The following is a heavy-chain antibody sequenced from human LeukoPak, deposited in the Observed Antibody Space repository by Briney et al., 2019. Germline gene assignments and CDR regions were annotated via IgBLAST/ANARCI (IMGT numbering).Heavy chain of an antibody. J-gene: IGHJ4*02. Sequence: PSETLSLTCAVSGGSVSSSTYSWGWVRQPPGKGLEWIGSIYYSGSTYYNPSLKSRVTISVDTSKNQFSLKQSSVTAADTAVYYCARHSGSYYVCWGQGTLVTVSS. D-gene: IGHD1-26*01. CDR2: IYYSGST. CDR3: ARHSGSYYVC. V-gene: IGHV4-39*01. CDR1: GGSVSSSTYS.